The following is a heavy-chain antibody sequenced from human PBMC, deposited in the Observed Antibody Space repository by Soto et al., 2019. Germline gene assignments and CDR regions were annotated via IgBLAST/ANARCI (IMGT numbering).Heavy chain of an antibody. J-gene: IGHJ3*02. CDR2: IIPIFGTA. D-gene: IGHD2-2*01. V-gene: IGHV1-69*13. Sequence: SVKVSYKAAGGTFSSYAISWVRQAPGQGLEWMGGIIPIFGTANYAQKFQGRVTITADESTSTAYMELSSLRSEDTAVYYCARERYCSSTSCYPYYYDSSGYPLAFDIWGQGTMVTVSS. CDR3: ARERYCSSTSCYPYYYDSSGYPLAFDI. CDR1: GGTFSSYA.